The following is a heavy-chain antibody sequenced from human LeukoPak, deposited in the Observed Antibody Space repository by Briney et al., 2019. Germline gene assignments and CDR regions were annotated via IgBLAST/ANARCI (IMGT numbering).Heavy chain of an antibody. Sequence: KPSETLSLTCTVSGGSISSSSYYWGWIRQPPGKGLEWVESIYYSGSTYYTPSLKSRVTISVDTSKNQFSLKLSSVTAADTAVYYCARLGYYGSGSVSFDYWGQGTLVTVSS. CDR3: ARLGYYGSGSVSFDY. J-gene: IGHJ4*02. CDR1: GGSISSSSYY. D-gene: IGHD3-10*01. CDR2: IYYSGST. V-gene: IGHV4-39*01.